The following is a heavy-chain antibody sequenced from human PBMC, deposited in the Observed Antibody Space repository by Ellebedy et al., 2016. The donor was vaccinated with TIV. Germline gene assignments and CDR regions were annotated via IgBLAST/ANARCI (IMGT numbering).Heavy chain of an antibody. V-gene: IGHV3-21*01. CDR2: ITRSGKYT. J-gene: IGHJ4*02. CDR1: GFTFSDYS. CDR3: GGDY. Sequence: PGGSLRLSCAASGFTFSDYSMNWVRRAQGKGLEWVSSITRSGKYTYYAGSVKGRFTISRDNAQNSLYLQMNSLRDEDTALYYCGGDYWGQGTLVTVSS.